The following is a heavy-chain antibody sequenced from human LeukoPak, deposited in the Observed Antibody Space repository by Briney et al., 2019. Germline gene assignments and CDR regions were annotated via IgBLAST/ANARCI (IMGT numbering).Heavy chain of an antibody. CDR2: IPYDGSNK. CDR1: GFTFSSYA. Sequence: GSLRLSCAASGFTFSSYAMHWVRQAPGKGLEWVAVIPYDGSNKYYADSVKGRFTISRDNSKNTLYLQMNSLRAEDTAVYYCARSGDYWGQGTLVTVSS. V-gene: IGHV3-30-3*01. J-gene: IGHJ4*02. CDR3: ARSGDY.